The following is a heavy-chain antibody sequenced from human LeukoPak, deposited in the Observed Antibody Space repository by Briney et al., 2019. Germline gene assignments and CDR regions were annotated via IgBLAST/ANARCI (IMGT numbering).Heavy chain of an antibody. CDR1: GASFSDYY. V-gene: IGHV4-34*01. CDR2: ISHSGST. Sequence: SETLSLTCGVYGASFSDYYWNWIRQPPGKGLEWIGVISHSGSTNYNPSLESRVTILVDTSADQFSLKLSSVTAADTAVYFCARATYYYGSGGAKGYFDLWGRGTLVTVSS. J-gene: IGHJ2*01. CDR3: ARATYYYGSGGAKGYFDL. D-gene: IGHD3-10*01.